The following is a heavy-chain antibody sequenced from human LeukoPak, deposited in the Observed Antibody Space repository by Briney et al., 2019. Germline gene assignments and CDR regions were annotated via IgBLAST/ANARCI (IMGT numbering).Heavy chain of an antibody. CDR3: ARSLPTMVRGVSKFDY. Sequence: TLSLTCTVSGCSISSGGYYWVWIRQHPGKGLEWIGYIYYSGSTYYNPSLKSRVTISVDTSKNQFSLKLSSVTAADTAVYYCARSLPTMVRGVSKFDYWGQGTLVTVSS. CDR1: GCSISSGGYY. CDR2: IYYSGST. J-gene: IGHJ4*02. D-gene: IGHD3-10*01. V-gene: IGHV4-31*03.